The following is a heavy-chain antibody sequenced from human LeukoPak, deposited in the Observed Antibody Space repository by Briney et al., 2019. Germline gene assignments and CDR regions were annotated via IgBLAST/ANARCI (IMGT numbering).Heavy chain of an antibody. D-gene: IGHD4-11*01. J-gene: IGHJ6*03. CDR3: ASVTVTTWAPDGHMDV. Sequence: SVKVSCKASGGTFSNYAISWVRQAPGQGLEWMGRIIPMFGTTNYAQNFRGRVTITTDESTSTAYMEVSSLRIEDTAVYYCASVTVTTWAPDGHMDVWGKGTTVTVSS. V-gene: IGHV1-69*05. CDR1: GGTFSNYA. CDR2: IIPMFGTT.